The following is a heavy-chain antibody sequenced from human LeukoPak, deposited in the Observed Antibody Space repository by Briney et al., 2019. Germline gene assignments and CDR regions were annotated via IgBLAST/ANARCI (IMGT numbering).Heavy chain of an antibody. D-gene: IGHD6-6*01. CDR2: ITSSGSVI. CDR1: GFTFSNYE. V-gene: IGHV3-48*03. CDR3: ARAQLVGRVRQGMDV. Sequence: PGGSLRLSCAVSGFTFSNYEMNWVRQAPGKGLEWVAYITSSGSVIYYADSVKGRFTISRDNAKKSLYLQMNRLRVEETAVYYCARAQLVGRVRQGMDVWGQGTTVTVSS. J-gene: IGHJ6*02.